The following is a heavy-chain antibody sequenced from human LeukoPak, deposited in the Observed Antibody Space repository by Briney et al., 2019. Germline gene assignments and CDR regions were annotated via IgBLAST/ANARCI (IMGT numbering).Heavy chain of an antibody. CDR3: ARVMLGSFYSDAFDI. V-gene: IGHV1-2*02. D-gene: IGHD1-26*01. CDR1: GYTFTGYY. J-gene: IGHJ3*02. Sequence: GASVKVSCKASGYTFTGYYMHWVRQAPGQGLEWMGWINPNSGGTDYAQKFQGRVTMTRDTSISTAYMELSRLRSGDTAVYYCARVMLGSFYSDAFDIWGQGTMVTVSS. CDR2: INPNSGGT.